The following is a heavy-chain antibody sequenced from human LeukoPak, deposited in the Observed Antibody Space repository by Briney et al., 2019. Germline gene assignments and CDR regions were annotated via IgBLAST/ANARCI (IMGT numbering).Heavy chain of an antibody. CDR2: ISGSGGNT. D-gene: IGHD4-17*01. CDR3: ANPRGNYGAYAFDI. V-gene: IGHV3-23*01. Sequence: GGSLRRSCAASGLTFSSYAMNSVRQAPGKGLEWVSAISGSGGNTYYADSVKGRFTISRDNSKNTLYLQMNSLRAEDTAVYYCANPRGNYGAYAFDIWGQGTMVTVSS. J-gene: IGHJ3*02. CDR1: GLTFSSYA.